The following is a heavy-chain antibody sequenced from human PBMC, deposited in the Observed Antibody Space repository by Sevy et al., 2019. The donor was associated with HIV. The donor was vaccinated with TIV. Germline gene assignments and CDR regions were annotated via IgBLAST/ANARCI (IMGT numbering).Heavy chain of an antibody. D-gene: IGHD3-16*01. CDR2: ISGSDDSGGDDTI. V-gene: IGHV3-11*01. J-gene: IGHJ6*02. Sequence: GGSLRLSCTASGFTLSDYYMSWIRQAPGKGLQWISYISGSDDSGGDDTIYYADSVKGRFTISRDNAKNSLNLQMSSLRADDTAVYYCARDHVKDGKGGDYYYHAMDVWGRGTTVTVSS. CDR1: GFTLSDYY. CDR3: ARDHVKDGKGGDYYYHAMDV.